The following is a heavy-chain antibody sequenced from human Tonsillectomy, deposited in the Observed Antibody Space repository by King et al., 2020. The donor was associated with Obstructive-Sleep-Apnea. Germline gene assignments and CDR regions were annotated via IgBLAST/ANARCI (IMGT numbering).Heavy chain of an antibody. CDR2: ISVYNGKT. D-gene: IGHD3-22*01. CDR3: ARGRGYNDGSGHYYDHLDY. CDR1: GYTFTSYG. V-gene: IGHV1-18*04. Sequence: QLVQSGAEVKKPGASVKVSCKASGYTFTSYGISWVRQAPGQGLEWMGWISVYNGKTNYAQKLQGRVTMTTDTSTSTAYLELRSLRSDDTAVYYCARGRGYNDGSGHYYDHLDYWGQGTLVTVSS. J-gene: IGHJ4*02.